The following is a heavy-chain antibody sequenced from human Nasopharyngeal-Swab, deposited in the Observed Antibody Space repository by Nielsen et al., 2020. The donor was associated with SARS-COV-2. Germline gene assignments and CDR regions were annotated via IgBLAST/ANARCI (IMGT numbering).Heavy chain of an antibody. D-gene: IGHD1-26*01. CDR3: AKDGSYWFDY. CDR1: GSTFSSYG. J-gene: IGHJ4*02. CDR2: ISYDGSNK. Sequence: GGSLRLSCAASGSTFSSYGMHWVRQAPGKGLEWVAVISYDGSNKYYADSVKGRFTISRDNSKNTLYLQMNSLRAEDTAVYYCAKDGSYWFDYWGQGTLVTVSS. V-gene: IGHV3-30*18.